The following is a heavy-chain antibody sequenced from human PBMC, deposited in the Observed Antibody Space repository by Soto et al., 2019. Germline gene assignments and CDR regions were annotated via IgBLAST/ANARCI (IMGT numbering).Heavy chain of an antibody. Sequence: SETLSLTCTVSGGSISSYYWSWIRQSPGKGLEWIGYTHDSGSTNYNPSLKSRVTISVDTSKNQFSLRLSSVTAADTAVYYCARHPGYYDVLTGYSTYYFDSWGQGTLVTVSS. CDR1: GGSISSYY. CDR2: THDSGST. CDR3: ARHPGYYDVLTGYSTYYFDS. J-gene: IGHJ4*02. V-gene: IGHV4-59*08. D-gene: IGHD3-9*01.